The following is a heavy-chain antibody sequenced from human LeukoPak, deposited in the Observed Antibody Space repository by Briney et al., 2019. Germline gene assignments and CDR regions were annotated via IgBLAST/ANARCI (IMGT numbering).Heavy chain of an antibody. CDR1: GGSISSGGYY. CDR3: ARSTLRGSDY. Sequence: SETLSLTCTVSGGSISSGGYYWSWIRQHPGKGLEWIGYIYYCGSTYYNPSLKSRVTISVDTSKNQFSLKLSSVTAADTAVYYCARSTLRGSDYWGQGTLVTVSS. CDR2: IYYCGST. D-gene: IGHD3-16*01. J-gene: IGHJ4*02. V-gene: IGHV4-31*03.